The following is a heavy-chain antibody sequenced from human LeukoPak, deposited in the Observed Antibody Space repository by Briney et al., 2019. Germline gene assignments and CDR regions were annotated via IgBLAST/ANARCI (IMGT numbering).Heavy chain of an antibody. J-gene: IGHJ6*03. Sequence: GGSLRLSCAASGFTFRSYDMHWVRQATGKGLEWVSGIGTAGEIYYPGSVKGRFTISRENAKNSLYLQMNSLRAGDTAVYYCAKDACGGNCYYSMDVWGKGTAVTVSS. CDR2: IGTAGEI. CDR3: AKDACGGNCYYSMDV. V-gene: IGHV3-13*01. CDR1: GFTFRSYD.